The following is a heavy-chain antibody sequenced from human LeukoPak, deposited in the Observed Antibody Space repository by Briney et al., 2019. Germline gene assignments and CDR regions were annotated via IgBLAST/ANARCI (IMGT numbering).Heavy chain of an antibody. V-gene: IGHV4-39*07. D-gene: IGHD5-18*01. CDR3: ARRGYSYGYGGYFDY. J-gene: IGHJ4*02. Sequence: SETLSLTCTVSGGSISSSSYYWGWIRQPPGKGLEWIGSIYYSGSTYYNPSLKSRVTISVDTSKNQFSLKLSSVTAADTAVYYCARRGYSYGYGGYFDYWGQGTLVTVSS. CDR1: GGSISSSSYY. CDR2: IYYSGST.